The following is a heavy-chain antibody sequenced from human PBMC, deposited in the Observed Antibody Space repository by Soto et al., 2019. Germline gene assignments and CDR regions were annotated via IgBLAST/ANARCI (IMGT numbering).Heavy chain of an antibody. V-gene: IGHV4-34*01. Sequence: QVQLQQWGAGLLKPSETLSLTCAVYGGSFSGYYWSWIRQPPGKGLEWIGEINHSGSTNYNPSLKSRVTISVDTSKNQFSLRLSSVTAADTAVYYCARVGQWLVRTPGEYFQHWGQGTLVTVSS. D-gene: IGHD6-19*01. CDR2: INHSGST. CDR3: ARVGQWLVRTPGEYFQH. J-gene: IGHJ1*01. CDR1: GGSFSGYY.